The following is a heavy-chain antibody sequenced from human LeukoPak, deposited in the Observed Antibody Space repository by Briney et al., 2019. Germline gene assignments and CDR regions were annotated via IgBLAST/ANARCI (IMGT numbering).Heavy chain of an antibody. Sequence: GGSLRLSCAASGFTFSSYEMNWVRQAPGKGLEWVSYISSSGSTIYYADSVKGRFTISRDNAKNSLYLQVNSLRAEDTAVYYCARSPTFRGWFDPWGQGTLVTVSS. CDR3: ARSPTFRGWFDP. J-gene: IGHJ5*02. V-gene: IGHV3-48*03. CDR1: GFTFSSYE. D-gene: IGHD2/OR15-2a*01. CDR2: ISSSGSTI.